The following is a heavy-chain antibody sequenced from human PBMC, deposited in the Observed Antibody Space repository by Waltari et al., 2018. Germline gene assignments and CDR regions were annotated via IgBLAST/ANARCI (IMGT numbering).Heavy chain of an antibody. D-gene: IGHD5-12*01. CDR2: IAHKPVNDVT. V-gene: IGHV3-72*01. CDR1: GIIFSDHY. J-gene: IGHJ4*02. CDR3: ARVGYSSGSEDY. Sequence: EVQLVESGGGLVQPGGSLRLSCAASGIIFSDHYMDWVRQAPGKGLEWVSLIAHKPVNDVTRNAASVQGRFTSSRDDSKNSLYLQMNSLETEDTALYYCARVGYSSGSEDYWGQGTLVTVSS.